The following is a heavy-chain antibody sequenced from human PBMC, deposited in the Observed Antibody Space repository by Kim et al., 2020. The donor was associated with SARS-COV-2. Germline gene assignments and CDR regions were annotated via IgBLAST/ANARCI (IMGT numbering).Heavy chain of an antibody. Sequence: ASVKVSCKASGYTFTSYAMNWVRQAPGQGLEWMGWINTNTGNPTYAQGFTGRFVFSLDTSVSTAYLQISSLKAEDTAVYYCAREDSSGWFGGVGFWFNPWGQGTLVTVSS. CDR1: GYTFTSYA. CDR2: INTNTGNP. D-gene: IGHD6-19*01. J-gene: IGHJ5*02. V-gene: IGHV7-4-1*02. CDR3: AREDSSGWFGGVGFWFNP.